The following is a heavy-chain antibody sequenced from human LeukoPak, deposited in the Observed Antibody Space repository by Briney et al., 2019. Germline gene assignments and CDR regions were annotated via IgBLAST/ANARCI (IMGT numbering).Heavy chain of an antibody. J-gene: IGHJ4*02. CDR2: ISSDGTNE. CDR1: GFTFSSYA. D-gene: IGHD3-16*02. CDR3: ARGGMITFGGVIVLDY. Sequence: PGGSLRLSCAASGFTFSSYAMHWVRQAPGKGLEWVAVISSDGTNEYYADSVKGRFTISRDNSKNTLYLQMNSLRAEDTAVYYCARGGMITFGGVIVLDYWGQGTLVTVSS. V-gene: IGHV3-30-3*01.